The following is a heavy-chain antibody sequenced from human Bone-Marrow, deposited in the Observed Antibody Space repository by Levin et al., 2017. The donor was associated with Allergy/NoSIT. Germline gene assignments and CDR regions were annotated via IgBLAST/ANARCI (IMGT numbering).Heavy chain of an antibody. CDR3: AREWFYYASRNYPGVGDAFDT. CDR1: NYPFTTYG. J-gene: IGHJ3*02. Sequence: ASVKVSCKASNYPFTTYGITWLRQAPGQGLEWMGWISPYNANTKYAQKFQDRVTMTIDTSTHTAYMELRSLRSDATAVYYCAREWFYYASRNYPGVGDAFDTWGQGTMVTVS. CDR2: ISPYNANT. D-gene: IGHD3-22*01. V-gene: IGHV1-18*01.